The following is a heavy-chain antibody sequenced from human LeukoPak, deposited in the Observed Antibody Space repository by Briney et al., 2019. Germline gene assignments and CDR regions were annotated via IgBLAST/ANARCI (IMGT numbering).Heavy chain of an antibody. CDR3: AGHHPRNTVDF. CDR2: IYTSGST. Sequence: SETLSLTCTVSGGSISSYYWNWIRQPAGKGLEWIGRIYTSGSTNYNPSLKSRVTMSVDTSKNQLSLKLSSVTAADTAVYYCAGHHPRNTVDFWGQGTLVTVPS. V-gene: IGHV4-4*07. D-gene: IGHD2/OR15-2a*01. J-gene: IGHJ4*02. CDR1: GGSISSYY.